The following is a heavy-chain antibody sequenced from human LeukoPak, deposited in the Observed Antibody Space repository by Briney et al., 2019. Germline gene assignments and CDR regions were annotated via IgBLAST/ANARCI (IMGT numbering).Heavy chain of an antibody. CDR2: IYYSGST. D-gene: IGHD4-17*01. V-gene: IGHV4-30-4*01. CDR3: ARGVYADYWGMDV. J-gene: IGHJ6*02. CDR1: GGSISSGDYY. Sequence: SETLSLTCTVSGGSISSGDYYWSWIRQPPGKGLEWIGYIYYSGSTFYHPSLKSRVTISIDTSKSQFSLKVTSVTAADTALYYCARGVYADYWGMDVWSQGTTVTVSS.